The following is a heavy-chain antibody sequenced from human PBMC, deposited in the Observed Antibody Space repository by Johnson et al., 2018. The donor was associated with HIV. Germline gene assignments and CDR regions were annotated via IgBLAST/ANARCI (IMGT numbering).Heavy chain of an antibody. CDR3: ARVRAGRENAFDI. V-gene: IGHV3-30*04. D-gene: IGHD1-26*01. CDR2: ISYDGSNK. Sequence: QVQLVESGGGVVQPGTSLRLSCAAYGFTFRNYAMHWVRQAPGKGLEWVAVISYDGSNKYYADSVKGRFTISRDNSKNTLSLQMNSPRVDDTAIYYCARVRAGRENAFDIWGQGTMVTVSS. CDR1: GFTFRNYA. J-gene: IGHJ3*02.